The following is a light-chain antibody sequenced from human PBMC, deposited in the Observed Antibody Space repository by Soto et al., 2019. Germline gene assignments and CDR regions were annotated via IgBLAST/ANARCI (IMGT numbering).Light chain of an antibody. J-gene: IGLJ1*01. CDR3: SSDTSSSTLLYA. V-gene: IGLV2-14*01. CDR2: DVS. CDR1: SSDVGGYNY. Sequence: QSALTQPASVSGSPGQSITISCTGTSSDVGGYNYVSWYQQHPGKAPKLMIYDVSNRPSGVSNRFSGSKSGNTASLTISGLQAEDEADDYCSSDTSSSTLLYAFGTGIKLTVL.